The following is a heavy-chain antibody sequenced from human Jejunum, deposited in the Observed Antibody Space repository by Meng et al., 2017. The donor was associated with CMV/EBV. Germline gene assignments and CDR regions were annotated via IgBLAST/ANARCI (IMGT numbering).Heavy chain of an antibody. J-gene: IGHJ4*02. Sequence: SCAASGFSFRNYEMAWVRQAPGKGLEWVALIRYDGSYYTDSVRGRFTISRDNSKNTLYLQMNSLRAEDTAVYYCAKFGVSGLDYWGQGTLVTVSS. CDR1: GFSFRNYE. CDR3: AKFGVSGLDY. CDR2: IRYDGS. D-gene: IGHD3-3*01. V-gene: IGHV3-30*02.